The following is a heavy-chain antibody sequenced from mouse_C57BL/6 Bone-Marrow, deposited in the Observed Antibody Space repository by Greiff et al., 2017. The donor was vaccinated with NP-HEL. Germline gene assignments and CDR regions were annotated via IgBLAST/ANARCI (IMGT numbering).Heavy chain of an antibody. J-gene: IGHJ1*03. D-gene: IGHD1-1*01. V-gene: IGHV1-82*01. Sequence: VKLVESGPELVKPGASVKISCKASGYAFSSSWMNWVKQRPGKGLEWIGRIYPGDGDTNYNGKFKGKATLTADKSSSTAYMQLSSLTSEDSAVYFCARSGDYYGSNFDVWGTGTTVTVSS. CDR3: ARSGDYYGSNFDV. CDR2: IYPGDGDT. CDR1: GYAFSSSW.